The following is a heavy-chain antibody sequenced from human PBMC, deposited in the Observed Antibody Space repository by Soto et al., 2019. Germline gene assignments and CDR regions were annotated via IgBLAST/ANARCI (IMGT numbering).Heavy chain of an antibody. D-gene: IGHD2-2*01. V-gene: IGHV3-23*01. J-gene: IGHJ4*02. CDR1: GFTFSSYA. CDR2: ISGSGGST. CDR3: AKGWGIVVVPADY. Sequence: EVQLLESGGGLVQPGGSLRLSCAASGFTFSSYAMSWVRQAPGKGLEWVSAISGSGGSTYYADYVKGRFTISRDNSKNTLYLQMNSLRAEDTAVYYCAKGWGIVVVPADYWVQGTLVTVSS.